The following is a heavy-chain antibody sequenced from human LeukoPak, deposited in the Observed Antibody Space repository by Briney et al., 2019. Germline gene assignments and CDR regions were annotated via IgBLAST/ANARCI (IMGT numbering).Heavy chain of an antibody. V-gene: IGHV4-4*07. Sequence: PSETLSLTCTVSGGSIGSYYWSWIRQPAGKGLEWIGRIYTSGSTNYNPSLKSRVTMSVDTSKNQFSLKLSSVTAADTAVYYCARRLGRKFGERFYYYHYMDVWGKGTTVTISS. CDR2: IYTSGST. CDR1: GGSIGSYY. CDR3: ARRLGRKFGERFYYYHYMDV. J-gene: IGHJ6*03. D-gene: IGHD3-10*01.